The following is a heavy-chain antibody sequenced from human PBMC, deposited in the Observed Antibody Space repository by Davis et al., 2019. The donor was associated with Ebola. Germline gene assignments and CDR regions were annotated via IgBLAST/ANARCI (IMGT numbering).Heavy chain of an antibody. CDR3: ARVGSYDSSGWDYYMDV. CDR1: GGTFSSYA. J-gene: IGHJ6*03. Sequence: SVKVSCKASGGTFSSYAISWVRQAPGQGLEWMGGIIPIFGTANYAQKFQGRVTITADESTSTAYMELSSLRSEDTAVYYCARVGSYDSSGWDYYMDVWGKGTTVTVSS. CDR2: IIPIFGTA. D-gene: IGHD3-22*01. V-gene: IGHV1-69*13.